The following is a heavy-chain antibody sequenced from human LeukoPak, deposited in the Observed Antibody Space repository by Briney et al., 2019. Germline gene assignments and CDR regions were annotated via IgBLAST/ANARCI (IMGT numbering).Heavy chain of an antibody. D-gene: IGHD2-2*01. CDR2: ISSSSSYI. J-gene: IGHJ4*02. CDR3: ARDRRIHVVVPAALDY. CDR1: GFTFSSYS. V-gene: IGHV3-21*01. Sequence: GGSLRLSCAASGFTFSSYSMNWVRQAPGKGLEWVSSISSSSSYIYYADSVKGRFTISRDNAKNSLYLQMNSLRAEDTAVYYCARDRRIHVVVPAALDYWGQGTLVTVSS.